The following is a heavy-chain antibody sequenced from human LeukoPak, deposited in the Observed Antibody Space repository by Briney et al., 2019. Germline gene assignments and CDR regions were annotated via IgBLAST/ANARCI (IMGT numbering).Heavy chain of an antibody. CDR3: ARLLSGTWGWAFDI. Sequence: PGGSLRLSCAASGFTFSDYYMSWIRQAPGKGLEWVSYISSSGSDIYYADSVKGRFTISRDSAKNSLYLQMNSLTAEDTAVYYCARLLSGTWGWAFDIWGQGTMVTVSS. D-gene: IGHD1-26*01. CDR1: GFTFSDYY. V-gene: IGHV3-11*01. J-gene: IGHJ3*02. CDR2: ISSSGSDI.